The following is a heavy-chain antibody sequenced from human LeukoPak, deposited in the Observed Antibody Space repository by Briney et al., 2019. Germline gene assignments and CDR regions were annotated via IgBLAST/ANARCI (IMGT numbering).Heavy chain of an antibody. CDR1: GGSFSGYY. D-gene: IGHD3-10*01. J-gene: IGHJ5*02. Sequence: PSETLSLTCAVYGGSFSGYYWSWIRQPPGEGLEWIGEINHSGSTNYNPSLKSRVTISVDTSKNQFSLKLSSVTAADTAVYYCARWRITMVRGVNWFDPWGQGTLVTVSS. V-gene: IGHV4-34*01. CDR3: ARWRITMVRGVNWFDP. CDR2: INHSGST.